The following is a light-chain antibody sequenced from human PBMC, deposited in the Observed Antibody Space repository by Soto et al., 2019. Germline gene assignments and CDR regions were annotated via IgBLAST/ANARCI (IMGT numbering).Light chain of an antibody. Sequence: QTVVTQPPSESGAPGQRVTISCSGSRSNIGSNTVNWYQHLPGTAPKFLIYSNNQRPSGVPKRFSASKSGTSASLAISGLQSEDEADYYCATWDDSLNGHVVFGGGTKLTVL. CDR2: SNN. CDR1: RSNIGSNT. CDR3: ATWDDSLNGHVV. J-gene: IGLJ2*01. V-gene: IGLV1-44*01.